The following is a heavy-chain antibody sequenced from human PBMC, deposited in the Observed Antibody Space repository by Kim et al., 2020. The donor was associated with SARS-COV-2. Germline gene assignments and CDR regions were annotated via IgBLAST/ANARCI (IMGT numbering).Heavy chain of an antibody. CDR3: ASLVWAYGDYVTNWFDP. J-gene: IGHJ5*02. Sequence: SETLSLTCAVYGGSFSGYYWSWIRQPPGKGLEWIGEINHIGSTNYNPSLKSRVTISVDTSKNQFSLKLSSVTAADTAVYYCASLVWAYGDYVTNWFDPWGQGTLVTVSS. D-gene: IGHD4-17*01. CDR1: GGSFSGYY. CDR2: INHIGST. V-gene: IGHV4-34*01.